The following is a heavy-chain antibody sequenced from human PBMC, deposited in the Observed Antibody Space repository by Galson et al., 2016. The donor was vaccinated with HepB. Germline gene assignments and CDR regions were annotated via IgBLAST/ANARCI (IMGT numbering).Heavy chain of an antibody. CDR3: VRGRADYGGNMPDAFDI. J-gene: IGHJ3*02. D-gene: IGHD4-23*01. Sequence: SLRLSCAASGFTFSRYTMNWVRQAPGTGLEWVSSTSSGSSYIYYADSVKGRFTISRDNAKNSLYLQMHSLRAEDTAVYYCVRGRADYGGNMPDAFDIWGQGTMVTVSS. V-gene: IGHV3-21*01. CDR2: TSSGSSYI. CDR1: GFTFSRYT.